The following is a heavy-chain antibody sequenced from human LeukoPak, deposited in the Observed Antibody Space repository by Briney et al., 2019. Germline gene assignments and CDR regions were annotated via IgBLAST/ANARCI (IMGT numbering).Heavy chain of an antibody. J-gene: IGHJ4*02. D-gene: IGHD3-9*01. CDR3: ASLLYYDILTGYLDY. CDR1: GFTFSDYY. Sequence: GGSLRLSCAASGFTFSDYYMSSVRQAPGKGLEWVSYISSSGSTIYYADSVKGRFTISRDNAKNSLYLQMNSLRAEDTAVYYCASLLYYDILTGYLDYWGQGTLVTVSS. V-gene: IGHV3-11*04. CDR2: ISSSGSTI.